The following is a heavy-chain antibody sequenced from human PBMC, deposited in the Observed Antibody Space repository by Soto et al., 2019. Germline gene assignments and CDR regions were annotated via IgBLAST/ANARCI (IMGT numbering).Heavy chain of an antibody. Sequence: QVQLVQSGAEVKKPGSSVKVSCKASGGTFSSYTISWERQAPGQGLEWMGRIIPILGIANYAQKFQGRVTITADKSTSTAYMELSSLRSADTAVYYCARILTNSDYYYYMHVWGKGTTVTVSS. J-gene: IGHJ6*03. CDR2: IIPILGIA. CDR3: ARILTNSDYYYYMHV. CDR1: GGTFSSYT. D-gene: IGHD3-3*01. V-gene: IGHV1-69*02.